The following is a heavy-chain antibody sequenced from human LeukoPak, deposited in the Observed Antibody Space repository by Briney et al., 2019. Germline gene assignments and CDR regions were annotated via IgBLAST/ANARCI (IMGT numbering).Heavy chain of an antibody. J-gene: IGHJ6*03. V-gene: IGHV3-23*01. CDR3: AKQPYNYYYLDV. Sequence: PGGSLRLSCAISGLTFHDYAMTWVRQAPGKGLEWVSTIVGDSSKTYHADSVKGRFTISRDNSSYMLFLHMNNLRAEDTAIYYCAKQPYNYYYLDVWGKGTTVTVSS. CDR1: GLTFHDYA. D-gene: IGHD2-21*01. CDR2: IVGDSSKT.